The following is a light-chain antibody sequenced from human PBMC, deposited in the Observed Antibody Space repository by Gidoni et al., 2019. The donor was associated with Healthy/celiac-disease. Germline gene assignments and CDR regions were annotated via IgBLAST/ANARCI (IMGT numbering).Light chain of an antibody. V-gene: IGLV1-40*01. CDR3: QSYDSSLSGWV. J-gene: IGLJ3*02. CDR1: SSNIGAGYD. Sequence: QSVLAQPPSVSGAPGQRVTISCTGRSSNIGAGYDVHWYQQLPGTAPKPLMYGNNNRPSGVPDRFSGSKSGTSASLAITGLQAEDESDYYCQSYDSSLSGWVFGGGTRLTVL. CDR2: GNN.